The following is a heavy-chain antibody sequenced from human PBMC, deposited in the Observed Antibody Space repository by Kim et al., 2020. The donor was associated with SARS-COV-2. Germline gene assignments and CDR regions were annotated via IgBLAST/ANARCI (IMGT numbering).Heavy chain of an antibody. Sequence: SSNTPLKTRVTISVETAKNQFSLKLSSVTAAATAVYYCARHGSGVYYIDYWGHGNLVTVSS. V-gene: IGHV4-39*01. D-gene: IGHD3-10*01. CDR3: ARHGSGVYYIDY. J-gene: IGHJ4*01.